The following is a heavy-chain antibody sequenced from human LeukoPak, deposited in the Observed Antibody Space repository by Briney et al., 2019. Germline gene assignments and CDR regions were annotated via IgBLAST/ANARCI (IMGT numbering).Heavy chain of an antibody. J-gene: IGHJ5*02. CDR1: GFIVSINY. CDR2: INHSGST. Sequence: GSLRLSCAASGFIVSINYMSWIRQPPGKGLEWVGEINHSGSTNYNPSHKSRVTISVDTYKNQFSLKLSSVTAADTAVYYCARSVGYYGSWCDPWGQGTVITVS. D-gene: IGHD3-10*01. CDR3: ARSVGYYGSWCDP. V-gene: IGHV4-34*01.